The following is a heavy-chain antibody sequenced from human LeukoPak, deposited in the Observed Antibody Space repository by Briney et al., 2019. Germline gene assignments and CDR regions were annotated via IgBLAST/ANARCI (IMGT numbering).Heavy chain of an antibody. D-gene: IGHD2-15*01. CDR1: GLTVSSEY. CDR3: ARLLPASRHYFDY. V-gene: IGHV3-53*01. J-gene: IGHJ4*02. CDR2: IYGAGAT. Sequence: PGGSLRRSCAAYGLTVSSEYLAWVRQAPGKGLEWISVIYGAGATYYADSVQGRFTISRDTYSNALYLQMNSLRVEDTSVYHCARLLPASRHYFDYWGQGTLVTVSS.